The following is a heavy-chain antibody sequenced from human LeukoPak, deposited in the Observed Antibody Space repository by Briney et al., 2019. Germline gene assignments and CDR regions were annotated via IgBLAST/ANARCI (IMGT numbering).Heavy chain of an antibody. CDR1: GFTFSSYA. Sequence: GGSLRLSCAASGFTFSSYAMSWVRQAPGKGLEWVSVVSGSGGNTYYADSVKGRFTTSRDNSKNTLFLQMNSLRAEDTAVYYCARGSADFDYWGQGTLVTVSS. V-gene: IGHV3-23*01. CDR2: VSGSGGNT. J-gene: IGHJ4*02. D-gene: IGHD6-19*01. CDR3: ARGSADFDY.